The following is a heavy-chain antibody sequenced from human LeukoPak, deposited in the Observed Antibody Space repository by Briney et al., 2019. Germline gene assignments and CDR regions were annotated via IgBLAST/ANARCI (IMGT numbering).Heavy chain of an antibody. D-gene: IGHD6-19*01. J-gene: IGHJ4*02. Sequence: PGGSLRLSCAASGFTFSSYAMSWVRQAPGKGLEWVSAISGSGGSTYYADPVKGRFTISRDNSKNTLYLQMNSLRAEDTAVYYCAKVGSSGWSSPFDYWGQGTLVTVSS. CDR2: ISGSGGST. V-gene: IGHV3-23*01. CDR1: GFTFSSYA. CDR3: AKVGSSGWSSPFDY.